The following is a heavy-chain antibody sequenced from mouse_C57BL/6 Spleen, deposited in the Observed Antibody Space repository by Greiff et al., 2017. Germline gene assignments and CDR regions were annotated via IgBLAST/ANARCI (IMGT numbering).Heavy chain of an antibody. V-gene: IGHV1-26*01. CDR1: GYTFTDYY. CDR2: INPNNGGT. Sequence: VQLQQSGPELVKPGASVKISCKASGYTFTDYYMNWVKQSNGKSLEWIGDINPNNGGTSYNQKFKGKATLTVDKSSRKAYMELRSLTSEDSAVYYCARSVVDYWGQGTTLTVSS. J-gene: IGHJ2*01. CDR3: ARSVVDY.